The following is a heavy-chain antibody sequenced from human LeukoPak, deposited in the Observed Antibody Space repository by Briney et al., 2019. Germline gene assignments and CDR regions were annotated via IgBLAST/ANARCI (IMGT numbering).Heavy chain of an antibody. V-gene: IGHV1-3*01. CDR2: INAGNGNT. D-gene: IGHD2-15*01. J-gene: IGHJ6*02. CDR3: ARVGLGCSGGGCYSALYYYYGMDV. CDR1: GYTFTSYA. Sequence: ASVKVSCKASGYTFTSYAMHWVRQAPGQRLEWMGWINAGNGNTKYSQKFQGRVTITRDTSASTAYMELSSLRFEDTAVYYCARVGLGCSGGGCYSALYYYYGMDVWGQGTTVTVSS.